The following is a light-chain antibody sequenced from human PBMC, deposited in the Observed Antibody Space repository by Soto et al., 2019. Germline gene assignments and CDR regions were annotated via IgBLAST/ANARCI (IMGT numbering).Light chain of an antibody. Sequence: QSVLTQPPSASGTPGQRVTISCSGSSSNIGSNIVNWYQQLPGTAPKLLIYSYNQRPSGVPDRFSGSKSVTSASLAISGLQSEDEADYYCAAWDDSLNGYVFGTGTKVTVL. CDR3: AAWDDSLNGYV. V-gene: IGLV1-44*01. CDR1: SSNIGSNI. CDR2: SYN. J-gene: IGLJ1*01.